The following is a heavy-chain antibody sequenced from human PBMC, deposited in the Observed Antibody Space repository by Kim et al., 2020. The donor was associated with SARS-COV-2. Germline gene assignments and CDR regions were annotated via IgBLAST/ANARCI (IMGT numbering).Heavy chain of an antibody. D-gene: IGHD3-3*01. CDR2: INHSGGT. CDR1: GGSLSDYF. Sequence: SETLSLTCAVYGGSLSDYFWSWIRQPPGKGLEWIGEINHSGGTNYNPSLKSRVTISEDTSKNQFSLRLSSVTAADTAVYYCARSRGDDLWSGYYHYFDHWGQGSLVTVS. CDR3: ARSRGDDLWSGYYHYFDH. J-gene: IGHJ4*02. V-gene: IGHV4-34*01.